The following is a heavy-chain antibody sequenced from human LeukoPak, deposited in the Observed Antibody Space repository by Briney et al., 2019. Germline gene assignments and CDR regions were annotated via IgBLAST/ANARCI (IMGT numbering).Heavy chain of an antibody. D-gene: IGHD2-15*01. Sequence: GGSLRLSCAASGFTFSSYAMSWVRQAPGKGLEWVSAISGSGGGTYYADSVKGRFTISRDNSKNTLYLQMNSLRAEDTAVYYCAKDIIAYCSGGSCYSGFDPWGQGTLVTVSS. CDR2: ISGSGGGT. V-gene: IGHV3-23*01. CDR3: AKDIIAYCSGGSCYSGFDP. CDR1: GFTFSSYA. J-gene: IGHJ5*02.